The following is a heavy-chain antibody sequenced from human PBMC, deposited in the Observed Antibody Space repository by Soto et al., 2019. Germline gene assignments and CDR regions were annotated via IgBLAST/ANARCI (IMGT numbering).Heavy chain of an antibody. CDR3: ARDFYPLAYYFDP. J-gene: IGHJ4*02. Sequence: QVQLVQSEAEVKKHGASVKVSCEASGYTFINHGISWVRQAPGQGLEWMGWVSGSNGNTKYAQKFQGRVTMTTDTSTSTAHMELRNLRSDDTAVYFCARDFYPLAYYFDPWGQGTLVTVSS. CDR1: GYTFINHG. V-gene: IGHV1-18*04. CDR2: VSGSNGNT.